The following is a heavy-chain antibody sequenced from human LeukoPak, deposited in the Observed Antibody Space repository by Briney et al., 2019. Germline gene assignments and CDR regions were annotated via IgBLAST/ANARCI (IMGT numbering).Heavy chain of an antibody. CDR3: ARETSLGYCSGGSSYSYWFDP. CDR1: GYTFTSYD. CDR2: MNPNSGNT. V-gene: IGHV1-8*01. Sequence: ASVKVSCKASGYTFTSYDINWVRQATGQGLEWMGWMNPNSGNTGYAQKFQGRVTMTRNTSISTAYMELSSLRSEDTAVYYCARETSLGYCSGGSSYSYWFDPWGQGTLVTVSS. J-gene: IGHJ5*02. D-gene: IGHD2-15*01.